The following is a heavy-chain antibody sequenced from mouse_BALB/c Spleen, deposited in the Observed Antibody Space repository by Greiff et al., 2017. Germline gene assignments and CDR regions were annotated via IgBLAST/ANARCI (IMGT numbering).Heavy chain of an antibody. CDR3: AREGYDEDWFAY. Sequence: DVMLVESGGGLVQPGGSRKLSCAASGFTFSSFGMHWVRQAPEKGLEWVAYISSGSSTIYYADTVKGRFTISRDNPKNTLFLQMTSLRSEDTAMYYCAREGYDEDWFAYWGQGTLVTVSA. CDR2: ISSGSSTI. D-gene: IGHD2-14*01. V-gene: IGHV5-17*02. CDR1: GFTFSSFG. J-gene: IGHJ3*01.